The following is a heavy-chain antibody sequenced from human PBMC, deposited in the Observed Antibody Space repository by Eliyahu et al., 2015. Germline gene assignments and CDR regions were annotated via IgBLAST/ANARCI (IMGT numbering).Heavy chain of an antibody. J-gene: IGHJ4*02. D-gene: IGHD2-2*02. Sequence: VQLVESGGGLVQPGGSLRLSCAASGFTVNNNYMTWVRQAPGKGLEWVSVIYSGGSTNYADSVKGRFTISRDNSKNTLYLQMNSLRAEDTAVYYCASWVGTRWYTLDYWGQGTLVTVSS. CDR2: IYSGGST. V-gene: IGHV3-66*01. CDR1: GFTVNNNY. CDR3: ASWVGTRWYTLDY.